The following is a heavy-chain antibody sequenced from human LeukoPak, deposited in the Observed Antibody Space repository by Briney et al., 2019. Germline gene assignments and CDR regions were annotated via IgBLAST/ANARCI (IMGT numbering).Heavy chain of an antibody. J-gene: IGHJ4*02. V-gene: IGHV1-2*02. D-gene: IGHD2-2*01. Sequence: ASVKDSCKTSGCTFTDYYMHWVRRAPGQGLEWMAWINPKSGGTKYAQKFQGKVNMTRDTSISTAYLELTSLTSDDTAVYYCASECQLLFDYWGQGTLVTVSS. CDR2: INPKSGGT. CDR1: GCTFTDYY. CDR3: ASECQLLFDY.